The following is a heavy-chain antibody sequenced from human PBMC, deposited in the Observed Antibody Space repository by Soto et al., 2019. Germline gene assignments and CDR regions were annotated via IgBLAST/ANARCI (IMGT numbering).Heavy chain of an antibody. CDR3: ARREWLLWSPRYNWFDP. J-gene: IGHJ5*02. Sequence: QVQLVQSGAEVKKPGSSVKVSCKASGGTFSSYAISWVRQAPGQGLEWMGGIIPIFSTTNYAQKFQGRVTITADKSTSTAYMELSSLRSEDTAVYYCARREWLLWSPRYNWFDPWGQGTLVTVSS. D-gene: IGHD3-3*01. CDR1: GGTFSSYA. CDR2: IIPIFSTT. V-gene: IGHV1-69*06.